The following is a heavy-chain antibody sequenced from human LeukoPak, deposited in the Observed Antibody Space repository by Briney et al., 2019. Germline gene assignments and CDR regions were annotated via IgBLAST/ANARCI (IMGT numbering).Heavy chain of an antibody. Sequence: SETLSLTCTVSGGSISTGPYYWNWIRQPAGKGLEWIGRISTRGTTLYNPSLKSRLTLSIDTSNNQFSLSLNSVTAADTAIYYCARDLLRGVTGSWFEAFDIWGQETMVTVSS. CDR3: ARDLLRGVTGSWFEAFDI. D-gene: IGHD6-13*01. CDR2: ISTRGTT. J-gene: IGHJ3*02. V-gene: IGHV4-61*02. CDR1: GGSISTGPYY.